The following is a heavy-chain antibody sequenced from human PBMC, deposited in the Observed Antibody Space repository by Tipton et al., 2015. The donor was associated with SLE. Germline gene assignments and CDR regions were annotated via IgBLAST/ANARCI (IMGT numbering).Heavy chain of an antibody. CDR3: ATSFTSGNFYRWSFDS. V-gene: IGHV3-21*01. J-gene: IGHJ4*02. CDR1: GFTFSAYS. D-gene: IGHD1-26*01. CDR2: IGPTSTYI. Sequence: LSLTCAASGFTFSAYSMNWVRQVPGKGLEWVSSIGPTSTYIYYADSVRGRFTISRDNAKNSLDLQMNSLRAEDTAVYYCATSFTSGNFYRWSFDSWGQGTLVTVSS.